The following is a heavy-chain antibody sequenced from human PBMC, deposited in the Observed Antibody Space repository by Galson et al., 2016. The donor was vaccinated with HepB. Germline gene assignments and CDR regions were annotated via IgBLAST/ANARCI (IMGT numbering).Heavy chain of an antibody. CDR1: GYTFTRYY. CDR2: VSPSGSST. J-gene: IGHJ4*02. V-gene: IGHV1-46*01. D-gene: IGHD1-26*01. Sequence: SCKASGYTFTRYYMHWVRQAPGQGLEWMGMVSPSGSSTVYAQNFQDRVTMTRDTSTSTVYMELSSLRSENTAVYYCARGSVRPYDFWGQGTLVTVSS. CDR3: ARGSVRPYDF.